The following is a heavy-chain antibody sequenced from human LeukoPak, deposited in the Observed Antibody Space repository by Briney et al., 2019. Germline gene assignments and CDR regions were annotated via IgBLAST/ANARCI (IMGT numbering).Heavy chain of an antibody. CDR3: AKDHCNSAATFHPLGMDV. V-gene: IGHV3-30*18. CDR1: GFTFSSYG. Sequence: PGRSLRLSCAASGFTFSSYGMHWVRQAPGKGLEWVAVISYDGSNKYYADSVKGRFTISRDNSKNTLYLQMNSLGAEDTAVYYCAKDHCNSAATFHPLGMDVWGQGTTVTVSS. CDR2: ISYDGSNK. J-gene: IGHJ6*02. D-gene: IGHD2-15*01.